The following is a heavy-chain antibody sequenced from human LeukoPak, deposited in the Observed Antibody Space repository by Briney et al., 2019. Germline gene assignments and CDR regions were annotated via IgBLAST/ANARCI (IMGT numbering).Heavy chain of an antibody. CDR3: ARDGRTLAARGIFDY. V-gene: IGHV1-2*02. J-gene: IGHJ4*02. CDR1: GYTFTGYY. D-gene: IGHD2-15*01. CDR2: INPNSGGT. Sequence: ASEKVSCKASGYTFTGYYMHWVRQAPGQGLEWMGWINPNSGGTNYAQKFQGRVTMTRDTSISTAYMELSRLRSDDTAVYYCARDGRTLAARGIFDYWGQGTLVTVSS.